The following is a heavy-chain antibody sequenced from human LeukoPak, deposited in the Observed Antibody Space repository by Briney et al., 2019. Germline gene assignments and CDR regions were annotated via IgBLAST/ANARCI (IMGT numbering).Heavy chain of an antibody. CDR1: GFTFSSYW. Sequence: GGSLRLSCAASGFTFSSYWMSWVRQAPGKGLEWVANIKQDGSEKYYVDSAKGRFTISRDNAKNSLYLQMNSLRAEDTAVYYCARESVTEYSSGPYYYYYGMDVWGQGTTVTVSS. J-gene: IGHJ6*02. V-gene: IGHV3-7*01. CDR3: ARESVTEYSSGPYYYYYGMDV. CDR2: IKQDGSEK. D-gene: IGHD6-19*01.